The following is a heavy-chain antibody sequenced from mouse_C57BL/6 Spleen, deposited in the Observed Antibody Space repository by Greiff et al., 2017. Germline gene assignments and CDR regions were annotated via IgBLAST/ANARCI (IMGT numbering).Heavy chain of an antibody. J-gene: IGHJ1*03. D-gene: IGHD1-1*01. CDR3: AKESYYYGSSWYCDV. V-gene: IGHV3-6*01. Sequence: EVQRVESGPGLVKPSQSLSLTCSVTGYSITSCYYWNWIRQFPGNKLEWMGYISYDGSNNYNPSLKNRISITRDTSKNQFFLKLNSVTTEDTATYYCAKESYYYGSSWYCDVWGTGTTVTVSS. CDR2: ISYDGSN. CDR1: GYSITSCYY.